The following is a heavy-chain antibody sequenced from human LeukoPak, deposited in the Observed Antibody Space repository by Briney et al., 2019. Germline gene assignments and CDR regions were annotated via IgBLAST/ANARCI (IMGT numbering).Heavy chain of an antibody. CDR1: GGSISSGGYS. CDR2: IYHSGST. Sequence: SQTLSLTCAVSGGSISSGGYSWSWIRQPPGTGLEWIGCIYHSGSTYYNPSLKSRVTISVDRPKNQFSLKLSSVTAADTAVYYCASLDHSSSSYFDYWGQGTLVTVSS. J-gene: IGHJ4*02. D-gene: IGHD6-6*01. V-gene: IGHV4-30-2*01. CDR3: ASLDHSSSSYFDY.